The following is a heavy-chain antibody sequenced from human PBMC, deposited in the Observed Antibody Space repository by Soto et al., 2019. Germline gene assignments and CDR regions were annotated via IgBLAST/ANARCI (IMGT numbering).Heavy chain of an antibody. J-gene: IGHJ4*02. CDR2: IRPYNGNT. Sequence: GASVKVSCKASGYMFISYGINWVRQAPGQGLEWMGWIRPYNGNTNYAQKFQGRGTMTTDTSTSTAYMEIMSLRSEDNDGYYWVRDLDGSGSYYTDYWGPGTLVTVSS. V-gene: IGHV1-18*01. CDR1: GYMFISYG. D-gene: IGHD3-10*01. CDR3: VRDLDGSGSYYTDY.